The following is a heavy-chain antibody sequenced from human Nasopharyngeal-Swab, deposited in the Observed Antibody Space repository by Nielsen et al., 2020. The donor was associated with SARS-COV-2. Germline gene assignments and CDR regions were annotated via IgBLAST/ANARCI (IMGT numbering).Heavy chain of an antibody. CDR3: AGQTSFGDWFDP. CDR2: IKQDGSEK. Sequence: VRQAPGKGLEWVANIKQDGSEKYYVDSVKGRFTISRDNAKNSLYLQMNSLRAEDTAVYYCAGQTSFGDWFDPWGQGTLVTVSS. J-gene: IGHJ5*02. V-gene: IGHV3-7*03. D-gene: IGHD2/OR15-2a*01.